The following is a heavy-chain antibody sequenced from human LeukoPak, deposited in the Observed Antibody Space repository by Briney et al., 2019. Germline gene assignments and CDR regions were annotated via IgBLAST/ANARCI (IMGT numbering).Heavy chain of an antibody. CDR2: IYPGDSDT. CDR3: AGTSPRRGSAFDI. D-gene: IGHD1-26*01. J-gene: IGHJ3*02. V-gene: IGHV5-51*01. Sequence: GESLKISCKGSGYSFTSYWIGWVRQMPGKGLEWMGIIYPGDSDTRYSPSFQGQVTISADKSISTAYLQWSSLKASDTAMYYCAGTSPRRGSAFDIWGQGTMVTVSS. CDR1: GYSFTSYW.